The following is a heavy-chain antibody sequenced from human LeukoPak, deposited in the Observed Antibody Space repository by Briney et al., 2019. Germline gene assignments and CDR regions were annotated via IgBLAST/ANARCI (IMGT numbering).Heavy chain of an antibody. CDR3: ARAGEINSSPREFQH. CDR1: GYTLTELS. J-gene: IGHJ1*01. V-gene: IGHV1-24*01. Sequence: GASVKVSCKVSGYTLTELSMHWVRQAPGKGLEWMGGFDPEDGETIYAQKFQGRVTMTEDTSTDTAYMELSSLRSEDTAVYYCARAGEINSSPREFQHWGQGTLVTVSS. D-gene: IGHD6-13*01. CDR2: FDPEDGET.